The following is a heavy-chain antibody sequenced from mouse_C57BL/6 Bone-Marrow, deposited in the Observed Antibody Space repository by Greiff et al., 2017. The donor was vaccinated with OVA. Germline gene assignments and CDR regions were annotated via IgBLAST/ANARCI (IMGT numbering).Heavy chain of an antibody. CDR3: ARFYYGSSYGFAY. V-gene: IGHV1-52*01. D-gene: IGHD1-1*01. CDR1: GYTFTSYW. Sequence: QVQLQQSGAELVRPGSSVKLSCKASGYTFTSYWMHWVKQRPIQGLEWIGNIDPSDSETHYNQKFKDKATLTVDKSSSTAYMQLSSLTSEDSAVYYCARFYYGSSYGFAYWGQGTLVTVSA. CDR2: IDPSDSET. J-gene: IGHJ3*01.